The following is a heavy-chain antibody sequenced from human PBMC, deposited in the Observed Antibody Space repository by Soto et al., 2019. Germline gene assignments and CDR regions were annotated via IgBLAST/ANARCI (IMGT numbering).Heavy chain of an antibody. V-gene: IGHV1-69*01. D-gene: IGHD3-16*01. CDR1: GGTFSSYA. CDR2: IIPIFGTA. CDR3: ARPGGGGPGWSTRGMDV. Sequence: QVQLVQSGAEVKKPGSSVKVSCKASGGTFSSYAISWVRQAPGQGLEWMGGIIPIFGTANYAQKFQGRVMITADESTSTGYMELSSLRFEDTAVYDCARPGGGGPGWSTRGMDVWRQGTTVTVSS. J-gene: IGHJ6*02.